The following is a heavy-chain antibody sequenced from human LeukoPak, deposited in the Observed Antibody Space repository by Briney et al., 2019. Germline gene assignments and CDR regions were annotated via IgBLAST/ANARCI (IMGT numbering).Heavy chain of an antibody. CDR3: ARASTSGYSSNWSIGTDPFDI. D-gene: IGHD6-13*01. Sequence: GGSLRLSCAASGFTFSNYAMHWLRQAPGKGLEYVSTINSNGRSTHYANSVKGRFTVSRDNSKNTLYLQMGSLTTEDMALYYCARASTSGYSSNWSIGTDPFDIWGQGTMVTVSS. CDR1: GFTFSNYA. J-gene: IGHJ3*02. V-gene: IGHV3-64*01. CDR2: INSNGRST.